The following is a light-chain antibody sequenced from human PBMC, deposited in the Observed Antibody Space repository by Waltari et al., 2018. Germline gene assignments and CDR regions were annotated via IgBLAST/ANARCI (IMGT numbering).Light chain of an antibody. Sequence: DIVMTHSPDSLAVSLGERATINCKSSQSVLCSSNNKNYLAWYQQKPGQPPKLLIYWASTRESGVPDRFSGSGSGTDFTLTISSLQAEDVAVYYCQQYYTTPQTFGQGTKLEIK. CDR2: WAS. J-gene: IGKJ2*01. CDR1: QSVLCSSNNKNY. CDR3: QQYYTTPQT. V-gene: IGKV4-1*01.